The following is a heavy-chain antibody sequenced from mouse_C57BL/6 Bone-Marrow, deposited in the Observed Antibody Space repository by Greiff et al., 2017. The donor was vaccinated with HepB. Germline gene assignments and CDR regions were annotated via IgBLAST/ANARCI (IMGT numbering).Heavy chain of an antibody. J-gene: IGHJ3*01. V-gene: IGHV1-82*01. CDR1: GYAFSSSW. CDR2: IYPGDGDT. Sequence: VMLVESGPELVKPGASVKISCKASGYAFSSSWMNWVKQRPGKGLEWFGRIYPGDGDTNYNGKFKGKATLTADKSSSTAYMQLSSLTSEDSAVYFCARLGTGTAWFAYWGQGTLATVSA. CDR3: ARLGTGTAWFAY. D-gene: IGHD4-1*01.